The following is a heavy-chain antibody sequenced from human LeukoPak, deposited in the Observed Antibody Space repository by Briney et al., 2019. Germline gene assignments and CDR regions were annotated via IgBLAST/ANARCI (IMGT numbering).Heavy chain of an antibody. CDR1: GGSFRGYY. CDR2: INHSGST. CDR3: GSATYYKVDS. D-gene: IGHD3-10*01. Sequence: PSETLSLTCAVYGGSFRGYYWTWIRQPPGKGLEWIGEINHSGSTNYNPSLKSRVTVSVDTSKKQFSLKLSSVTAADTAVYYCGSATYYKVDSWGQGTLVIVSS. J-gene: IGHJ4*02. V-gene: IGHV4-34*01.